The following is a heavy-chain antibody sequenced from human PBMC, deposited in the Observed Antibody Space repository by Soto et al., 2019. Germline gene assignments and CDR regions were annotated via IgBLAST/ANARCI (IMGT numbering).Heavy chain of an antibody. Sequence: LRDWCGAAGFTIIGYGVRCVRKAPGKGLEWVAVISYDGSNKYYADSVKGRFTISRDNSKNTLYLQMNSLRAEDTAVYYCAKDGGMEPNYYYMDVWGKGTTVTVSS. V-gene: IGHV3-30*18. CDR1: GFTIIGYG. CDR3: AKDGGMEPNYYYMDV. CDR2: ISYDGSNK. D-gene: IGHD3-16*01. J-gene: IGHJ6*03.